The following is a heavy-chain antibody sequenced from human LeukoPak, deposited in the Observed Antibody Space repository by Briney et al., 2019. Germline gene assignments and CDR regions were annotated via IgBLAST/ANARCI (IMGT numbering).Heavy chain of an antibody. J-gene: IGHJ3*02. CDR3: ARHPWIQVSEDGFDI. Sequence: GGSLRLSCAASGFTFSSYWMSWVRQAPGKGLEWVANIKQDGSEKYYVDSVKGRFTISRDNAKNSLYLQMNSLRAEDTAVYYCARHPWIQVSEDGFDIWGQGTMVTVSS. D-gene: IGHD5-18*01. CDR1: GFTFSSYW. V-gene: IGHV3-7*01. CDR2: IKQDGSEK.